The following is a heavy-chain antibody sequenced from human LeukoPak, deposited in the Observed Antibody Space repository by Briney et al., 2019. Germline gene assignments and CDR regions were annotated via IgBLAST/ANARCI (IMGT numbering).Heavy chain of an antibody. Sequence: PSETLSLTCGVNGGSFSGYYWSWIRQPPGKGLEWIGEINHSGSTNYNPSLKSRVTISVDTSKDQFSLKLSSVTAADTALYYCARQYSSGWYKGYFQYWGQGTLVTVSS. CDR1: GGSFSGYY. J-gene: IGHJ1*01. CDR3: ARQYSSGWYKGYFQY. V-gene: IGHV4-34*01. D-gene: IGHD6-19*01. CDR2: INHSGST.